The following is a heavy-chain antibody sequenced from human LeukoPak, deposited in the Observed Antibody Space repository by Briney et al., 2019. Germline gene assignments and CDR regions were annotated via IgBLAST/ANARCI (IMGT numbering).Heavy chain of an antibody. J-gene: IGHJ6*02. D-gene: IGHD3-22*01. CDR1: GGSISSSSYY. V-gene: IGHV4-39*01. CDR3: ASSSGSLNYYYGMDV. Sequence: SETLSLTCTVSGGSISSSSYYWGWIRQPPGKGLEWIGSIYYSGSTYYNPSLKSRVTISVDTSKNQFSLKLRSVTAADTAVYYCASSSGSLNYYYGMDVWGQGTTVTVSS. CDR2: IYYSGST.